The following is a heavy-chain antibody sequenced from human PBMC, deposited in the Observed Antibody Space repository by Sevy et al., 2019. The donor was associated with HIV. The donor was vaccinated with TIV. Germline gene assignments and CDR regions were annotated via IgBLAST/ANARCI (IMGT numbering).Heavy chain of an antibody. D-gene: IGHD3-22*01. J-gene: IGHJ4*02. CDR1: GFTFSTAW. CDR3: ARVRPYDTRDFDY. V-gene: IGHV3-21*01. CDR2: ISSSGSYI. Sequence: GGSLRLSCAASGFTFSTAWMNWVRQAPGKGLECVSSISSSGSYIYYADSVKGRFTISRDDAKNSLYLQMNTLRAEDAALYYCARVRPYDTRDFDYWGQGTLVTVSS.